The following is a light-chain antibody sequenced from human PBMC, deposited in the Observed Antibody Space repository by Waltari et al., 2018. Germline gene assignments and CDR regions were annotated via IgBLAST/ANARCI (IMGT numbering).Light chain of an antibody. V-gene: IGLV1-51*02. CDR3: GTWDSSLSGAV. CDR1: SANTGNND. J-gene: IGLJ7*01. CDR2: ENT. Sequence: QSVLTQPPSVSAAPGQRVTLSCSGGSANTGNNDVAWHRQFPGTTPKLPIYENTERPSGIPGRFSGSKSGTSATLDITGLQAGDEADYYCGTWDSSLSGAVFGGGTHLTVL.